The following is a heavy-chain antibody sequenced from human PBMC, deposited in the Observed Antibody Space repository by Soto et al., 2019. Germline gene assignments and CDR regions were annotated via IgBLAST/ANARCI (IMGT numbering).Heavy chain of an antibody. V-gene: IGHV3-21*01. CDR2: ISSSSSYI. D-gene: IGHD4-17*01. Sequence: GGSMRVSCTAAGFNFSSYGRNWVGQAPGKGLEWVSSISSSSSYIYYADSVKGRFTISRDNAKNSLYLQMNSLRAEDTAVYYCARDSSPGDLLYWGQGTLVTSPQ. J-gene: IGHJ4*02. CDR1: GFNFSSYG. CDR3: ARDSSPGDLLY.